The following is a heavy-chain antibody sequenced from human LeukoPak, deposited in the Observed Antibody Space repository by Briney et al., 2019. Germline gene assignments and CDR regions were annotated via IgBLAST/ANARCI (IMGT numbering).Heavy chain of an antibody. J-gene: IGHJ3*02. V-gene: IGHV4-39*07. Sequence: PSVTLSLTCTVSGGSISSSSYYWGWLRQPPGKGLEWIGSIYYSGSTYYNPSLKSRVTISVDTSKNQFSLKLSSVTAADTAVYYCARVPPYYGSSPRAFDIWGQGTMVTVSS. CDR1: GGSISSSSYY. D-gene: IGHD3-22*01. CDR3: ARVPPYYGSSPRAFDI. CDR2: IYYSGST.